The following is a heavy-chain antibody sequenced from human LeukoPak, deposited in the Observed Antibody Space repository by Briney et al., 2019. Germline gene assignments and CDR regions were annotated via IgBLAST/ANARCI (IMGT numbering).Heavy chain of an antibody. CDR1: GYTFATYY. CDR2: ISPSGGST. CDR3: ARDIAAHGSYGMDV. V-gene: IGHV1-46*01. D-gene: IGHD3-10*01. Sequence: ASVKVSCKASGYTFATYYMQWVRQAPGQGLEWMGIISPSGGSTTYAQKFQGRVTLTRDTSTSTVYMELSSLRSDDTAMYYCARDIAAHGSYGMDVWGQGTTVTVSS. J-gene: IGHJ6*02.